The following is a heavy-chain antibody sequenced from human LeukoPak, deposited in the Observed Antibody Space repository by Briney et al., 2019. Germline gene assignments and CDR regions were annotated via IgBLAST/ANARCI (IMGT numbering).Heavy chain of an antibody. Sequence: SETLSLTCTVSGYSISSGYYWGWIRQPPGKGLEWIGYIYYSGSTNYNPSLKSRVTISVDASKNQFSLKLSSVTAADTAVYYCAREARGTKTKSYYYYYMDVWGKGTTVTVSS. CDR2: IYYSGST. CDR1: GYSISSGYY. CDR3: AREARGTKTKSYYYYYMDV. V-gene: IGHV4-38-2*02. J-gene: IGHJ6*03. D-gene: IGHD3-16*01.